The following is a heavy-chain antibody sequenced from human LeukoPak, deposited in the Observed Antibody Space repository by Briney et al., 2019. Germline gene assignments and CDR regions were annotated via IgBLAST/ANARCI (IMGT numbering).Heavy chain of an antibody. V-gene: IGHV1-18*01. CDR2: ISAYNGNT. D-gene: IGHD6-19*01. CDR3: ARDGSVAGKRNWFDP. J-gene: IGHJ5*02. Sequence: ASVKASCKASGYTFTAHDINWVRQAPGQGLEWMGWISAYNGNTNYAQKLQGRVTMTTDTSTSTAYMELRSLRSDDTAVYYCARDGSVAGKRNWFDPWGQGTLVTVSS. CDR1: GYTFTAHD.